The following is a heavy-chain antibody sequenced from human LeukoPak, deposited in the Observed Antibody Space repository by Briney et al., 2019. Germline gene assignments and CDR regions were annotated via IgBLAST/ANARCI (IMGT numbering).Heavy chain of an antibody. CDR2: IYPGDSDT. V-gene: IGHV5-51*01. J-gene: IGHJ3*02. D-gene: IGHD2-15*01. Sequence: GESLTISCKGSGYSFATYWIGWVRQMPGKGLEWMGIIYPGDSDTRYSPSFQGQVTISADKSISTAYLQWGSLKASDTAMYYCARPSSAGSYVDAFDIWGQGTMVTVSS. CDR3: ARPSSAGSYVDAFDI. CDR1: GYSFATYW.